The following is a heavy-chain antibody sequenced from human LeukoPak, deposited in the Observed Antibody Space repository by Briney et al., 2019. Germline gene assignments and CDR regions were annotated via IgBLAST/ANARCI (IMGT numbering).Heavy chain of an antibody. J-gene: IGHJ4*02. D-gene: IGHD6-19*01. Sequence: ASVKVSCKASGYTFTSYGICWVRQAPGQGLEWMGWISAYNGNTNYAQKLQGRVTMTTDTSTSTAYMELRSLRSDDTAVYYCARQGIAVAGAVSRTIDYWGQGTLVTVSS. CDR3: ARQGIAVAGAVSRTIDY. CDR1: GYTFTSYG. CDR2: ISAYNGNT. V-gene: IGHV1-18*01.